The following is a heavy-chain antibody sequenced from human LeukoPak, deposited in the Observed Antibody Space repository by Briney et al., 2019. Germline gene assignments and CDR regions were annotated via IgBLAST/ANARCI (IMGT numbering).Heavy chain of an antibody. J-gene: IGHJ6*02. D-gene: IGHD3-9*01. CDR1: GGSFSGYY. Sequence: SETLFLTCAVYGGSFSGYYWSWIRQPPGKGLEWIGEINHSGSTNYNPSLKSRVTISVDTSKNQFSLKLSSVTAADTAVYYCARGGGVLRYFDWLLMDVWGQGTTVTVSS. CDR3: ARGGGVLRYFDWLLMDV. V-gene: IGHV4-34*01. CDR2: INHSGST.